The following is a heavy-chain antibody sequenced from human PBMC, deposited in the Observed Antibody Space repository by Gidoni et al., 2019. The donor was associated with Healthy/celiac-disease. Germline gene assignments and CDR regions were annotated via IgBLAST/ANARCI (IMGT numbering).Heavy chain of an antibody. CDR2: IYYSGST. CDR1: GGSISSYY. Sequence: QVQLQESGPGLVNPSETLSLTCTVSGGSISSYYWSWIRQPPGKGLEWMGYIYYSGSTNYNPSLKSRVTISVDTSKNQFSLKLSSVTAADTAVYYCARRRRGSGGYNSDAFDIWGQGTMVTVSS. D-gene: IGHD5-12*01. J-gene: IGHJ3*02. CDR3: ARRRRGSGGYNSDAFDI. V-gene: IGHV4-59*08.